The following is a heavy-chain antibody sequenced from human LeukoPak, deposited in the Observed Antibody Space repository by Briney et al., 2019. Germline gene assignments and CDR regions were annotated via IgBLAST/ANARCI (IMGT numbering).Heavy chain of an antibody. CDR1: GFTFDDYA. CDR2: ISWNSGSI. CDR3: AKDSIAAAGLRRAYYYYGMDV. Sequence: GRSLGLSCAASGFTFDDYAMHWVRQAPGKGLEWVSGISWNSGSIGYADSVKGRFTISRDNAKNSLYLQMNSLRAEDTALYYCAKDSIAAAGLRRAYYYYGMDVWGQGTTVTVSS. D-gene: IGHD6-13*01. J-gene: IGHJ6*02. V-gene: IGHV3-9*01.